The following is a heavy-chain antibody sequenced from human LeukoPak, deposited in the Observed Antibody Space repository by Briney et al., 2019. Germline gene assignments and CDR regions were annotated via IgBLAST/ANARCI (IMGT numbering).Heavy chain of an antibody. CDR3: AKVPAVRITIFGVSFDF. CDR2: ISCSGGST. J-gene: IGHJ4*02. D-gene: IGHD3-3*01. V-gene: IGHV3-23*01. CDR1: GFTFSSYA. Sequence: QPGGSLRLSCVAAGFTFSSYAMYWVRQAPGKGLEWVSAISCSGGSTHYADSVKGRFTISRDNSKNTLYLQMNSLRAEDTDVYYCAKVPAVRITIFGVSFDFWGQGTLVTVSS.